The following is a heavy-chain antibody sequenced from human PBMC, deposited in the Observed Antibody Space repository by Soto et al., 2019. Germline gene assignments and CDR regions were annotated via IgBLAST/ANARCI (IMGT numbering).Heavy chain of an antibody. D-gene: IGHD3-3*01. CDR1: GFTFSSYE. V-gene: IGHV3-48*03. CDR3: ARALDFWSCYLSD. CDR2: ISSGGTTI. J-gene: IGHJ4*02. Sequence: GGSLRLSCTASGFTFSSYEMNWVRQAPGKGLEWVSYISSGGTTIYYADSVKTRLTISRDNAKNSLDLQMNSLSADDTAIYYCARALDFWSCYLSDWGQGTLVTVSS.